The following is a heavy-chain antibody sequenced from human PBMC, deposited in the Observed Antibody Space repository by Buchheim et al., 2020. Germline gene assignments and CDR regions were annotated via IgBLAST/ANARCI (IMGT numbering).Heavy chain of an antibody. CDR3: ERDQWKRHDYSRSFDY. Sequence: EVQLLESGGGLVQPGGSLRLSCAASGFTFSSYAMSWVRQAPGKGLEWVSHISGGGGRTYYADSVKGRFTISRDNAKNSLSLQMNSLSAEDAAIYYYERDQWKRHDYSRSFDYWGQGTL. D-gene: IGHD4-11*01. J-gene: IGHJ4*02. V-gene: IGHV3-23*01. CDR2: ISGGGGRT. CDR1: GFTFSSYA.